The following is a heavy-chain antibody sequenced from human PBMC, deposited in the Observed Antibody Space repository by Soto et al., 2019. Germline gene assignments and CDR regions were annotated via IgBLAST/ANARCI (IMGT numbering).Heavy chain of an antibody. Sequence: SGPTLVNPTQTLTLTCTFSGFSLTTTGVGVSWIRQPPGKALEWLALIYWDDVKRYSPSLKSRLTITKDTSKSQVVLTMTNMDPVDTATYYCAHAYSSSWTLDYWGQGTLVTVSS. D-gene: IGHD6-13*01. V-gene: IGHV2-5*02. CDR3: AHAYSSSWTLDY. CDR1: GFSLTTTGVG. CDR2: IYWDDVK. J-gene: IGHJ4*02.